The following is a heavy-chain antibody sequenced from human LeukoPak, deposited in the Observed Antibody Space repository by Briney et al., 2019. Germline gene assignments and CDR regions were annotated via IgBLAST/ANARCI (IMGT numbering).Heavy chain of an antibody. CDR3: ARQTAMGRAGDY. V-gene: IGHV5-51*01. Sequence: GESLQISSNASGCCFTSYWIGWGRRLPGRGLEWMGIIDPSDSETRYTPSFQGQVTISVDKSLTTAYLQWNSLKASDTALYYCARQTAMGRAGDYWGQGTLVTVSS. CDR2: IDPSDSET. J-gene: IGHJ4*02. CDR1: GCCFTSYW. D-gene: IGHD5-18*01.